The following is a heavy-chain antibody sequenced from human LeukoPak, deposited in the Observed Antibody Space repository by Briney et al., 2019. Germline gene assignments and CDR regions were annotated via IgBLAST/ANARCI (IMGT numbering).Heavy chain of an antibody. CDR3: ARSERRAQENTYYNHYYYMDV. D-gene: IGHD6-25*01. V-gene: IGHV4-59*11. Sequence: PSETLSLTCVVSGGSISSHYWSWIRQPPGKGLEWIGYIYFSGYTNYNPSLKSRVTISVDTSNNQFSLRLSSVTAADTAVYYCARSERRAQENTYYNHYYYMDVWGKGTTVTVSS. CDR1: GGSISSHY. CDR2: IYFSGYT. J-gene: IGHJ6*03.